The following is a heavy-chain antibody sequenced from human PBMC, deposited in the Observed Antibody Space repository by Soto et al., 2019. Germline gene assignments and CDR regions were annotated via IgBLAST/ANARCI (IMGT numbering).Heavy chain of an antibody. Sequence: PSQTLSLTWAISGDSISTNSAGWNWIRQSPSRGLEWLGRTYYRSKWFTDYAVSVKNRITINPDTSKNQISLQLNSVTPEEPAVYYCARGGGVLDYWGQGTLVTVYS. CDR3: ARGGGVLDY. CDR2: TYYRSKWFT. D-gene: IGHD3-16*01. V-gene: IGHV6-1*01. J-gene: IGHJ4*02. CDR1: GDSISTNSAG.